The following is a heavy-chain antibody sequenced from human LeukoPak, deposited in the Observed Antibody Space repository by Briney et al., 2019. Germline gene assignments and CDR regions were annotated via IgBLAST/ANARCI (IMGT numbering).Heavy chain of an antibody. CDR3: ARGQKSTYYYGSGSYYNVPALDY. CDR1: GGSISSYY. Sequence: SETLSLTCTVSGGSISSYYWSWIRQPAGKGLEWIGRIYTSGSTNYNPSLKSRVTMSVDTSKNQFSLKLSSVTAADTAVYYCARGQKSTYYYGSGSYYNVPALDYWGQGTLVTVSS. D-gene: IGHD3-10*01. J-gene: IGHJ4*02. V-gene: IGHV4-4*07. CDR2: IYTSGST.